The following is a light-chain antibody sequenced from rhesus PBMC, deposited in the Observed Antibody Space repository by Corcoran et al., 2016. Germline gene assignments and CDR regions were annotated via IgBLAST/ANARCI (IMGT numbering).Light chain of an antibody. Sequence: DIQMIQSPSSLSASVGDTVTITCRVSQSISSWLAWYQQKPGNAPLLLIYKASSLQSGVPSRFGGSGSGTDFTLAISNLQSEDFATYYCQQYNSSPLTFGRGTKVGLK. V-gene: IGKV1-22*01. CDR1: QSISSW. J-gene: IGKJ4*01. CDR3: QQYNSSPLT. CDR2: KAS.